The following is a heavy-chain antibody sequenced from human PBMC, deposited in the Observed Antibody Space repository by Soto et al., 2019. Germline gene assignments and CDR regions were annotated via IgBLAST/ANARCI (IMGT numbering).Heavy chain of an antibody. CDR2: INAGNGNT. D-gene: IGHD3-22*01. Sequence: QVQLVQSGAEEMKPGASVKVSCKASGYTLTRYSIHWVRQAPGQRLEWMGWINAGNGNTKFSQKLQGRVTITRDTSASTAYMELRGLRSEDTAVYYCAILGTYYFDNSDNYFDCWGQGTLVTVSS. J-gene: IGHJ4*02. CDR3: AILGTYYFDNSDNYFDC. V-gene: IGHV1-3*05. CDR1: GYTLTRYS.